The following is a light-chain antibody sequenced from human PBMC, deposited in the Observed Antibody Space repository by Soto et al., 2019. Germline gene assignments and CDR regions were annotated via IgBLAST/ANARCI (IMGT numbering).Light chain of an antibody. Sequence: DIQVTQSPSSLSASLGDRVTITCRASQGIRSYLDCYQQTPGRAPKFLISAASSLQSGVPSRFSGSGSGTDFSLTISSLQPEDFATYFCQQSYYTPLTFGGGTKVDIK. CDR1: QGIRSY. V-gene: IGKV1-39*01. CDR2: AAS. CDR3: QQSYYTPLT. J-gene: IGKJ4*01.